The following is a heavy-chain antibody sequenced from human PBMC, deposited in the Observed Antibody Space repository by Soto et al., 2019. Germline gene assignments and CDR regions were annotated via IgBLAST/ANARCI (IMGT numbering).Heavy chain of an antibody. CDR2: ISYDGSNK. V-gene: IGHV3-30-3*01. CDR1: GFTFSSYA. D-gene: IGHD3-9*01. J-gene: IGHJ5*02. CDR3: ARDGYDILTGSPTWPNSFCP. Sequence: QVQLVESGGGVVQPGRSLRLSCAASGFTFSSYAMHWVRQAPGKGLEWVAVISYDGSNKYYADSVKGRFTISRDNPKNTLYLQMNSLRAEDPAVYYCARDGYDILTGSPTWPNSFCPWGQGTLVTVSS.